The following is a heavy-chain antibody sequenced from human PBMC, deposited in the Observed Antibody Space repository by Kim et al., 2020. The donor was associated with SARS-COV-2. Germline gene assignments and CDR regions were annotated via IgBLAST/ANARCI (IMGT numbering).Heavy chain of an antibody. V-gene: IGHV3-23*01. CDR2: ISGSGGST. CDR3: AKDQQLDYYDSSGYYPGGGFDY. D-gene: IGHD3-22*01. Sequence: GGSLRLSCAASGFTFSSYAMSWVRQAPGKGLEWVSAISGSGGSTYYADSVKGRFTISRDNSKNTLYLQMNSLRAEDTAVYYCAKDQQLDYYDSSGYYPGGGFDYGGQEPWSPSPQ. CDR1: GFTFSSYA. J-gene: IGHJ4*01.